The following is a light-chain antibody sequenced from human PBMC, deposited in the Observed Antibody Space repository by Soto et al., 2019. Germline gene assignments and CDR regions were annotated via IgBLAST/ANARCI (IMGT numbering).Light chain of an antibody. J-gene: IGLJ1*01. Sequence: QSALTQPASVSGSPGQSITISCTGTNSDIGRYNYVSWYQQYPGKAPKFMIYDVSNRPSGVSNRFSGSKSGNTASLTISGLQAEDEADYYCSSYISSSTYVFGTGTKVTVL. CDR1: NSDIGRYNY. V-gene: IGLV2-14*01. CDR2: DVS. CDR3: SSYISSSTYV.